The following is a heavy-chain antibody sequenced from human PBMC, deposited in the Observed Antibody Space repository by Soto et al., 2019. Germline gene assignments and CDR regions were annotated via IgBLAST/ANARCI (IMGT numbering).Heavy chain of an antibody. V-gene: IGHV3-30*18. CDR1: GFTFSSYG. J-gene: IGHJ6*02. CDR3: AKDRVFNFWSGYTYYYGMDV. D-gene: IGHD3-3*01. CDR2: ISYDGSNK. Sequence: PGGSLRLSCAASGFTFSSYGMHWVRQAPGKGLEWVAVISYDGSNKYYADSVKGRFTISRDNSKNTLYLQMNSLRAEDTAVYYCAKDRVFNFWSGYTYYYGMDVWGQGTTVTVSS.